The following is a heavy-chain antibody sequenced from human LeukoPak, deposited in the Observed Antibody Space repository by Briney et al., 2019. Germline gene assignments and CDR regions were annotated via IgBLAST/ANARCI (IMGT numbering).Heavy chain of an antibody. CDR1: GFTFSSYG. CDR3: AKDDQHYGDYPGWFDP. D-gene: IGHD4-17*01. CDR2: ISYDGSNK. Sequence: GRSLRLSCAASGFTFSSYGMHWVRQAPGKGLEWVAVISYDGSNKYYADSVKGRFTISRDNSKNTLYLQMNSLRAEDTAVYYCAKDDQHYGDYPGWFDPWSQGTLVTVSS. V-gene: IGHV3-30*18. J-gene: IGHJ5*02.